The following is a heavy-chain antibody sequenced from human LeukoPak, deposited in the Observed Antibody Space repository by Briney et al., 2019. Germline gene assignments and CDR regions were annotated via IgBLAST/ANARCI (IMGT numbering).Heavy chain of an antibody. V-gene: IGHV3-13*01. J-gene: IGHJ5*02. CDR1: GFTFSSYD. Sequence: GGSLRLSCAASGFTFSSYDMHWVRQATGKGLEWVSAIGTAGDTYYPGSVKGRFAISRENAKNSLYLQMNSLRAGDTAVYYCARSYGDSGRFDPWGQGTLVTVSS. D-gene: IGHD4-17*01. CDR2: IGTAGDT. CDR3: ARSYGDSGRFDP.